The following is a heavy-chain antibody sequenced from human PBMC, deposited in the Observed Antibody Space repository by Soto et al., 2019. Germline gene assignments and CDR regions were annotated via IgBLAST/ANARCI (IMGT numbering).Heavy chain of an antibody. J-gene: IGHJ6*02. V-gene: IGHV5-51*01. Sequence: GESLKISCKGSGYSFTSYWIGWVRQMPGKGLEWMGIIYPGDSDTRYSPSFQGQVTISADKSISTAYLQWSSLKASDTAMYYCAKEGQYYDILTGYRSYYGMDVWGQGTTVTVSS. CDR1: GYSFTSYW. CDR2: IYPGDSDT. D-gene: IGHD3-9*01. CDR3: AKEGQYYDILTGYRSYYGMDV.